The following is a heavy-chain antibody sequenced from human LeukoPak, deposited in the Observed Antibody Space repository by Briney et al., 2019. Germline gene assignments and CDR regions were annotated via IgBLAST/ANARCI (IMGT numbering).Heavy chain of an antibody. CDR1: GGSISSGGYY. Sequence: PSQTLSLTCTVSGGSISSGGYYWSWNRQPPGNGLEWIGYIYHSGSTYYNPSLKSRVTISVDRSKNQFSLKLSSVTAADTAVYYCASRDLEYSSSDYWGQGTLVTVSS. CDR3: ASRDLEYSSSDY. CDR2: IYHSGST. J-gene: IGHJ4*02. V-gene: IGHV4-30-2*01. D-gene: IGHD6-6*01.